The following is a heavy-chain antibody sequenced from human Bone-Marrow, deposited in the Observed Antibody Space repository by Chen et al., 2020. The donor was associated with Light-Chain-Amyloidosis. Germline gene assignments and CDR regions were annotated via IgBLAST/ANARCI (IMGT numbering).Heavy chain of an antibody. J-gene: IGHJ4*02. CDR1: GYTFPNDS. Sequence: EVQLEQSGPEVKKPGESLKISCKGSGYTFPNDSIAWVRQMPGKGLEWMGVIYPDDSDARYRPSVGGQGTIAADKSITTAYMQWRGVKASDTAKYYCARRRDGYNFDYWGQGTLVTVSS. CDR2: IYPDDSDA. CDR3: ARRRDGYNFDY. D-gene: IGHD5-12*01. V-gene: IGHV5-51*01.